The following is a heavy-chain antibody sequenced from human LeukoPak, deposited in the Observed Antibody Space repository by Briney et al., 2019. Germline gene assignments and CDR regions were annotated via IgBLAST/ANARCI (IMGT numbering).Heavy chain of an antibody. CDR2: ISSSSSYI. V-gene: IGHV3-21*01. CDR1: GFTFSSYS. D-gene: IGHD5-24*01. J-gene: IGHJ3*02. CDR3: ARERDGYTHDAFDI. Sequence: GGSLRLSCAASGFTFSSYSMNWVRQAPGKGLEWVSSISSSSSYIYYADSVKGRFTISRDNAKNSLDLQMNSLRAEGTAVYYCARERDGYTHDAFDIWGQGTMVTVSS.